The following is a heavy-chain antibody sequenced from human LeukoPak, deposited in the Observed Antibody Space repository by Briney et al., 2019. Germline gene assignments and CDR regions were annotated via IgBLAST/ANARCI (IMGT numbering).Heavy chain of an antibody. CDR1: GFAFSGYT. CDR2: ISSSGDYI. J-gene: IGHJ4*02. V-gene: IGHV3-21*01. CDR3: ARQGEDIVPTY. Sequence: GGSLRLSCAASGFAFSGYTINWVRQAPGKGLEWVSSISSSGDYIYYSDSVRGRFTISRDNSKNTVYLQMNSLRAEDTAVYYCARQGEDIVPTYWGQGTLVTVSS. D-gene: IGHD5-12*01.